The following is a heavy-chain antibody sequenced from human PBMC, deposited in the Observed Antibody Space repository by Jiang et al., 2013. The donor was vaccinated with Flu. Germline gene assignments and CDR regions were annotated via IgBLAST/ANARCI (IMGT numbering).Heavy chain of an antibody. Sequence: LVESGGGLVQPGGSLRLSCAASGFTFSSYAMSWVRQAPGKGLEWVSSISGSGGTTYYADSVKGRFTISRDNSKNTLYVQVNSLRAEDTAVYYCATGRVAVRPVYYFDYWGQGTLVTVSS. CDR3: ATGRVAVRPVYYFDY. D-gene: IGHD6-6*01. CDR2: ISGSGGTT. J-gene: IGHJ4*02. CDR1: GFTFSSYA. V-gene: IGHV3-23*04.